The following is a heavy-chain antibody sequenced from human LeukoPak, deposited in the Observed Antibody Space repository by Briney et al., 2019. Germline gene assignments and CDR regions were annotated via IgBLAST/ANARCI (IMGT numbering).Heavy chain of an antibody. CDR1: GGSVSSGSYY. Sequence: SETLSLTCTVSGGSVSSGSYYWSWIRQPPGKGLEWIGEINHSGSTNYNPSLKSRVTISVDTSKNQFSLKLSSVTAADTAVYYCARGHYYYYGMDVWGQGTTVTVSS. CDR2: INHSGST. J-gene: IGHJ6*02. CDR3: ARGHYYYYGMDV. V-gene: IGHV4-39*07.